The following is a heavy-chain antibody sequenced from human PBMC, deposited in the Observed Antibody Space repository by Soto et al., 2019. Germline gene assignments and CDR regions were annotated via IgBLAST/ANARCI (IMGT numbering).Heavy chain of an antibody. CDR3: ATNKLGYCTNGVCYPYYYYGMDV. CDR1: GFSLSTSGVG. J-gene: IGHJ6*02. CDR2: IYWNDDK. D-gene: IGHD2-8*01. Sequence: SGPTLVNPTQTLTLTCTLSGFSLSTSGVGVGWIRQPPGKALEWLALIYWNDDKRYSPSLKSRLTITKDTSKNQVVLTMTNMDPVDTATYYCATNKLGYCTNGVCYPYYYYGMDVWGQGTTVTVSS. V-gene: IGHV2-5*01.